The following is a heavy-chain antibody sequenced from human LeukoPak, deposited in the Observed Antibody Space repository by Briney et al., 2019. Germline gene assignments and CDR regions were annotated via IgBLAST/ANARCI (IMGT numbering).Heavy chain of an antibody. Sequence: GGSLRLSCAASGFTFSSYAMSWVRQAPGKGLEWVSDISDSGSSTYYADSVKGRFTISRDNSKNTLYLQMNSLRAEDTAVYYCAKDGSVVTAIRGAFDIWGQGTMVTVSS. D-gene: IGHD2-21*02. V-gene: IGHV3-23*01. CDR1: GFTFSSYA. J-gene: IGHJ3*02. CDR3: AKDGSVVTAIRGAFDI. CDR2: ISDSGSST.